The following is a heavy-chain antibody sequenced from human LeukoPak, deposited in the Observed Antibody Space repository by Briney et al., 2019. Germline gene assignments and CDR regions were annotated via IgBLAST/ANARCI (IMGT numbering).Heavy chain of an antibody. CDR1: GGTFSSYA. J-gene: IGHJ4*02. V-gene: IGHV1-69*01. CDR3: ARLNYRPIIKFFDY. D-gene: IGHD4-11*01. Sequence: ASVKVSCKASGGTFSSYAISWVRQAPGQGLEWMGGIIPIFGTANYAQKFQGRVTITADESTSTAYMELSSLRSEDTAVYYCARLNYRPIIKFFDYWGQGTLVTVSS. CDR2: IIPIFGTA.